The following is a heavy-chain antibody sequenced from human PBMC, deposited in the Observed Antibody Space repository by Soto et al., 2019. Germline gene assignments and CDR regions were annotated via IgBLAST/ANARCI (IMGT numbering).Heavy chain of an antibody. D-gene: IGHD4-17*01. Sequence: SETLSLTCTGSGGSIGSYYWSWIRQPPGKGMEWLRYIYYSGSTNYNPSLKSRVTISVDTSKDQFSLKLSSVTAADTAVYYCARRYGPGFDYWGQGILVTVSS. J-gene: IGHJ4*02. CDR2: IYYSGST. V-gene: IGHV4-59*08. CDR1: GGSIGSYY. CDR3: ARRYGPGFDY.